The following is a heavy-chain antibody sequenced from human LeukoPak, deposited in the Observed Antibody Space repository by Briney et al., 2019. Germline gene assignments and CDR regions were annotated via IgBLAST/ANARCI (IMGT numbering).Heavy chain of an antibody. Sequence: PSETLSLTCTVSGGSITSGNYYWSWLRQPAGKGLEWIGRIHSSGNTNYNPSLKSRVTISVDTSKNQFSLHLTSVTAADTAIYYCARLPTGSLHYFDSWGQGTLVTASS. CDR3: ARLPTGSLHYFDS. D-gene: IGHD1-1*01. CDR1: GGSITSGNYY. CDR2: IHSSGNT. V-gene: IGHV4-61*02. J-gene: IGHJ4*02.